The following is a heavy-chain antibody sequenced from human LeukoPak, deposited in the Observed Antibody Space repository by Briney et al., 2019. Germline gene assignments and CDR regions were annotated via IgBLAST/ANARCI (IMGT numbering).Heavy chain of an antibody. J-gene: IGHJ4*02. CDR1: GFSLSRYS. Sequence: PGGSLRLSCAASGFSLSRYSMNWVRQAPGKGLEWVSSISRSSGSRYYADSVKGRFTISRDNAKNSLYLQMNSLTAEDTAVYYCASRDCSDGVCEFGYWGQGTLVTVSS. V-gene: IGHV3-21*01. CDR3: ASRDCSDGVCEFGY. CDR2: ISRSSGSR. D-gene: IGHD2-8*01.